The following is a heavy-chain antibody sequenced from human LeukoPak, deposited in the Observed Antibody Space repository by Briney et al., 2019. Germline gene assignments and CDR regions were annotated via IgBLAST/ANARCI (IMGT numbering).Heavy chain of an antibody. D-gene: IGHD6-19*01. J-gene: IGHJ4*02. CDR1: GFTVSSNY. V-gene: IGHV3-66*01. Sequence: GGSLRFSCAASGFTVSSNYMSWVRQAPGKGLEWVSVIYSGGSTYYADSVKGRFTISRDNSKNTLYLQMNSLRAEDTAVYYCARAASYSSGWYVGRFDYWGQGTLVTVSS. CDR2: IYSGGST. CDR3: ARAASYSSGWYVGRFDY.